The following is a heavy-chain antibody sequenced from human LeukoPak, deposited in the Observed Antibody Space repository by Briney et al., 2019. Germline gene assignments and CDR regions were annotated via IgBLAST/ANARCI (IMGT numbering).Heavy chain of an antibody. CDR3: ARRTPQPRPKLVVLVAGTRGNWFDP. D-gene: IGHD6-19*01. CDR1: EFIVSINY. CDR2: IYSRGDT. V-gene: IGHV3-66*04. Sequence: PGGSLRLSCAASEFIVSINYMTWVRQAPGKGLEWVSLIYSRGDTKYADSVKGRFTISRDNSKNTLYLQMSSLRTEDTAVYYCARRTPQPRPKLVVLVAGTRGNWFDPWGQGTLVTVSS. J-gene: IGHJ5*02.